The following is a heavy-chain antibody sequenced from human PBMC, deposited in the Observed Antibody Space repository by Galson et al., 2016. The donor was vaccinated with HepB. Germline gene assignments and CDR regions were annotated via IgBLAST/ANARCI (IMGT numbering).Heavy chain of an antibody. D-gene: IGHD1-1*01. CDR1: GFTVSNNY. Sequence: SLRLSCAASGFTVSNNYMSWVRQAPGKGLEWVSVIYGGGDTFYSDSVKGRFTISRDNSKNTLFLQMNSLRVEDTAVYYCARTTLDYLDHWGQGALVTVSS. J-gene: IGHJ4*02. V-gene: IGHV3-53*01. CDR2: IYGGGDT. CDR3: ARTTLDYLDH.